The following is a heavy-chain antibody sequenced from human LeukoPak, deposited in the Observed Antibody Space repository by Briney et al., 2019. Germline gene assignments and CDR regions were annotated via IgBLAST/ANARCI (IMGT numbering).Heavy chain of an antibody. CDR2: IYATGST. V-gene: IGHV4-4*07. CDR1: GSSISSFY. CDR3: AREVVIAATYDY. Sequence: SETLSLTCTVSGSSISSFYWSWVRQPAGKGLEWIGRIYATGSTYYNPSLKSRVTMSVDTSKSQFSLKLISVTAADTAVYYCAREVVIAATYDYWGQGTLVTVSS. J-gene: IGHJ4*02. D-gene: IGHD2-15*01.